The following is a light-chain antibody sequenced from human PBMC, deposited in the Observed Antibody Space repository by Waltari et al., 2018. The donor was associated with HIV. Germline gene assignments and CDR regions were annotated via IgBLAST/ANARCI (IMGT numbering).Light chain of an antibody. CDR1: QSLGNDF. J-gene: IGKJ2*01. CDR2: RTS. V-gene: IGKV3-20*01. Sequence: VTLSLSPGESVTLSCRASQSLGNDFVAWYQQKPGQPPRLLIFRTSSRAAGVPGRFSGSGSGTDFALTITGAEPEDFAVYYCQHYGDSPYTFGQGTKLDI. CDR3: QHYGDSPYT.